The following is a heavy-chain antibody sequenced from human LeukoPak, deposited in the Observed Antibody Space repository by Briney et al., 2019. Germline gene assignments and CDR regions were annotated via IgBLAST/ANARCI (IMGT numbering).Heavy chain of an antibody. V-gene: IGHV1-2*02. D-gene: IGHD2-2*01. CDR2: INPNSGDT. J-gene: IGHJ4*02. CDR1: GYTFTGYY. CDR3: ARVSGRGYCSGTSCLLPDY. Sequence: GASVKVSCKASGYTFTGYYMHWVRQAPGQGLGWMGWINPNSGDTNYAQTFQGRVTMTRDTSINTVYMELTGLRSDDTAVYYCARVSGRGYCSGTSCLLPDYWGQGTLVTVS.